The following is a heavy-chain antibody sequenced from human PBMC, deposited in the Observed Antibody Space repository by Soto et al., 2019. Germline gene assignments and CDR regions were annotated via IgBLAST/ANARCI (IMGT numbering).Heavy chain of an antibody. CDR1: GYTFTSYD. D-gene: IGHD4-17*01. Sequence: QVQLVQSGAEVKKPGASVKVSCKASGYTFTSYDINWVRQATGQGLEWMGWMNPNSGNTGYAKKFQGRVTRTNNTSISTAYMELSSVRSEDTAVYYCAGTLYGDNVAYWGQGTLVTVSS. J-gene: IGHJ4*02. V-gene: IGHV1-8*01. CDR3: AGTLYGDNVAY. CDR2: MNPNSGNT.